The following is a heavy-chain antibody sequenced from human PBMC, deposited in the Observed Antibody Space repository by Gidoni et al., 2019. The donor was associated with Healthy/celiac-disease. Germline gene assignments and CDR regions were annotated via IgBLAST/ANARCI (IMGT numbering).Heavy chain of an antibody. CDR2: ISSSSSYI. J-gene: IGHJ6*02. CDR1: GSPFSGHS. Sequence: EVQLVVSGGGLVKPGGSLRLPCVASGSPFSGHSMNGVRQATGKGLEWVTSISSSSSYIYYADSVKSRLAITRDNAKNSLYRQMNSLRAEDTALYYCARDLHRCTGGVCSSYGMDVWGQGTTVTVSS. CDR3: ARDLHRCTGGVCSSYGMDV. D-gene: IGHD2-8*02. V-gene: IGHV3-21*01.